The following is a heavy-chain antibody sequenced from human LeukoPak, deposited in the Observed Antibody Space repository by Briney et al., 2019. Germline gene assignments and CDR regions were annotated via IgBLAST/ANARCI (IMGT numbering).Heavy chain of an antibody. CDR2: ISGSGGST. V-gene: IGHV3-23*01. J-gene: IGHJ5*02. Sequence: PGGSLRLSCAASGFTFSSYAMSWVRQAPGKGLEWVSAISGSGGSTYYADSVKGRFTISRDNSKNTLYLQMNSLRAEDTAVYYCAKGPLGLLAAPANWFDPWGQGTLVTVSS. CDR1: GFTFSSYA. CDR3: AKGPLGLLAAPANWFDP. D-gene: IGHD3-16*01.